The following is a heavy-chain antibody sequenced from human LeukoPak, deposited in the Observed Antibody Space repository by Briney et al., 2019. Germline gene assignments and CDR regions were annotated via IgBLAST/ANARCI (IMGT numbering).Heavy chain of an antibody. V-gene: IGHV3-30-3*01. CDR1: GFTFSSYA. J-gene: IGHJ4*02. CDR3: ARAVGYCSGGSCYALGY. CDR2: ISYDGSNK. D-gene: IGHD2-15*01. Sequence: GGSLRLSCAASGFTFSSYAMHWVRQAPGKGLEWVAVISYDGSNKHYADSVKGRFTISRDNSKNTLYLQMNSLRAEDTAVYYCARAVGYCSGGSCYALGYWGQGTLVTVSS.